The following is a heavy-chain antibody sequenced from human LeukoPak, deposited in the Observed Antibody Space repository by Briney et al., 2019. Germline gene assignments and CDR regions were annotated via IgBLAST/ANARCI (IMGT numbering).Heavy chain of an antibody. CDR3: ARVLDYYDSSGYYFSPLDY. CDR2: ISAYNGNT. Sequence: GASVKVSCKASGYTFTNYGISWVRQAPGQGLEWMGWISAYNGNTNYAQKLQGRVTMTTDTSTSTAYMELRSLRSDDTAVYYCARVLDYYDSSGYYFSPLDYWGQGSLVTVSS. J-gene: IGHJ4*02. V-gene: IGHV1-18*01. D-gene: IGHD3-22*01. CDR1: GYTFTNYG.